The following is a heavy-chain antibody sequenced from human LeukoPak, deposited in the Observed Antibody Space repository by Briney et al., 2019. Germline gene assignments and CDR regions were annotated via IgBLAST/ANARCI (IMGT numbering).Heavy chain of an antibody. CDR1: DGSISTYF. J-gene: IGHJ5*02. CDR3: ARRPRAEPDTSPDNWFDP. CDR2: VFHDGST. V-gene: IGHV4-59*08. D-gene: IGHD1-14*01. Sequence: SETLSLTCTASDGSISTYFWNWIRQPPGRGLEWIGHVFHDGSTNLNPSLKSRVTISVDTSKNQFSLNLRSVTAAATAVYYCARRPRAEPDTSPDNWFDPWGQGTLVTVSS.